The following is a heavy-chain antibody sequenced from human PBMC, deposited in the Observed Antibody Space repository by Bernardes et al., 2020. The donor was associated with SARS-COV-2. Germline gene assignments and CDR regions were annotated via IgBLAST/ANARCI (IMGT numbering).Heavy chain of an antibody. CDR1: GITFKTLW. V-gene: IGHV3-74*03. J-gene: IGHJ4*02. CDR3: AGTSVTCCDY. Sequence: GGPLSLSCGASGITFKTLWMHWVRQAPGVGLVWVERIAGDGTSVTYADSVKGRFTISRDNAKNTLYLQMNSLRAEDTAVYYCAGTSVTCCDYWGQGSLVTVSS. CDR2: IAGDGTSV.